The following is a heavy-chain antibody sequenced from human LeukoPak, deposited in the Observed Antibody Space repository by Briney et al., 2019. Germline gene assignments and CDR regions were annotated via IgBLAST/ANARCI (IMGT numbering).Heavy chain of an antibody. Sequence: ASVKVSCKSSEYIFTGYYMHWVRQAPGQGLEWMGMLNPNNGAPNYAQKFQGRVTITGDTSIRTAYMELSSLRSADTAVYYCTRESGSYHGNAYWGQGTLVTVSS. D-gene: IGHD1-26*01. CDR3: TRESGSYHGNAY. J-gene: IGHJ4*02. V-gene: IGHV1-2*02. CDR1: EYIFTGYY. CDR2: LNPNNGAP.